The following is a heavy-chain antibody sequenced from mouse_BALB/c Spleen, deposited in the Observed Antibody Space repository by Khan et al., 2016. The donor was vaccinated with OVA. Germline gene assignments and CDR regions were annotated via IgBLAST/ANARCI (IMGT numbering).Heavy chain of an antibody. Sequence: EVELVESGAELVRPGALVKLSCKASGFNIKDYYMLWVKQRPEQGLEWLGWIDPENGNTIYDPKFQAKASITADTSSNTAYLQLSSLTSEDAAVYYCARRGYGNYWFAYWGQGTLVTVSA. CDR3: ARRGYGNYWFAY. CDR2: IDPENGNT. J-gene: IGHJ3*01. CDR1: GFNIKDYY. V-gene: IGHV14-1*02. D-gene: IGHD2-1*01.